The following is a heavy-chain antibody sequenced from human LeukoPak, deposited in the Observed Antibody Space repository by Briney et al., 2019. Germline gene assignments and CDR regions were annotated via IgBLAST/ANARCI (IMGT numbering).Heavy chain of an antibody. CDR3: ARDGAPYYYDSSGYESGWFDP. D-gene: IGHD3-22*01. V-gene: IGHV1-2*02. Sequence: ASVKVSCKASGYTFTGYYMHWVRQAPGQGLEWMGWINPNSGGTNYAQKFQGRVTMTRDMSTSTVYMELSSLRSEDTAVYYCARDGAPYYYDSSGYESGWFDPWGQGTLVTVSS. CDR2: INPNSGGT. CDR1: GYTFTGYY. J-gene: IGHJ5*02.